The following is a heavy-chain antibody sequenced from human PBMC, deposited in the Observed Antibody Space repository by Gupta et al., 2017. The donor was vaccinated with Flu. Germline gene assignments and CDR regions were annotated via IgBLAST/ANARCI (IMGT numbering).Heavy chain of an antibody. CDR3: ALTSSGWSGDYFDY. J-gene: IGHJ4*02. CDR1: GFSLSTSGVG. CDR2: IYWDDDK. Sequence: QITLKESGPTLVKPTQTLTLTCTFSGFSLSTSGVGVGWIRQPPGKALEWLALIYWDDDKRYSPSLKSRLTITKDTSKNQVVLTMTNMDPVDTATYYCALTSSGWSGDYFDYWGQGTLVTVSS. D-gene: IGHD6-19*01. V-gene: IGHV2-5*02.